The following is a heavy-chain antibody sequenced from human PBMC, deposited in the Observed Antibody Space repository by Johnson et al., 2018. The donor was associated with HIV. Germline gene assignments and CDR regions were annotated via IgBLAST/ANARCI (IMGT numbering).Heavy chain of an antibody. J-gene: IGHJ3*02. Sequence: QLVESGGGLVQPGGSLRLSCAASGFTFSSYWMSWVRQAPGKGLEWVSVIYSGGSTYYADSVKGRFTISRDNSKNTLYLQMNSLRAEDTAVYYCARDGNYYDSSGYHDAFDIWGQGTMVTVSS. CDR1: GFTFSSYW. D-gene: IGHD3-22*01. CDR2: IYSGGST. CDR3: ARDGNYYDSSGYHDAFDI. V-gene: IGHV3-66*01.